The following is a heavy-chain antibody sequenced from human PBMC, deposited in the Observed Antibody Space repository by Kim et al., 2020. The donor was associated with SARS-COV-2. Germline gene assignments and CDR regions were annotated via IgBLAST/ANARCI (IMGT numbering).Heavy chain of an antibody. CDR2: IYYSGST. CDR3: ARGAEVAVAGLTGAEYFQH. Sequence: SETLSLTCTVSGGSISSYYWSWIRQPPGKGLEWIGYIYYSGSTNYNPSLKSRVTISVDTSKNQFSLKLSSVTAADTAVYYCARGAEVAVAGLTGAEYFQHWGQGTLVTVSS. V-gene: IGHV4-59*01. CDR1: GGSISSYY. D-gene: IGHD6-19*01. J-gene: IGHJ1*01.